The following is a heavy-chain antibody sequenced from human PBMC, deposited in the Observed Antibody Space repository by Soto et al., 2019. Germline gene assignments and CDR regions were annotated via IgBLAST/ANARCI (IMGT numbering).Heavy chain of an antibody. CDR1: GGTFSSYT. CDR3: ARDRTGEYYDVWSGSPSPRPPNAFDL. J-gene: IGHJ3*01. D-gene: IGHD3-3*01. Sequence: SVKVSCKASGGTFSSYTISWVRQAPGQGLEWMGRIIPILGIANYAQKFQGRVTITADKSTSTAYMELSSLRSEDTAVYYCARDRTGEYYDVWSGSPSPRPPNAFDLWGQGKMVTVSS. V-gene: IGHV1-69*04. CDR2: IIPILGIA.